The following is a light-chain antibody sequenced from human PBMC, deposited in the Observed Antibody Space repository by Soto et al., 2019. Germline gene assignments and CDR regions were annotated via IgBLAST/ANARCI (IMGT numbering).Light chain of an antibody. V-gene: IGKV3-15*01. J-gene: IGKJ1*01. CDR2: GAS. CDR3: QQYNTWPPWT. Sequence: EIVMTQSPATLSVSPGERATLSCRASQSVSNNLAWYQQKPGQAPRLLIYGASTRATGTPARFSGSGSGTEFTLTISSLQSEDFAVYYCQQYNTWPPWTFGRGTKVEIK. CDR1: QSVSNN.